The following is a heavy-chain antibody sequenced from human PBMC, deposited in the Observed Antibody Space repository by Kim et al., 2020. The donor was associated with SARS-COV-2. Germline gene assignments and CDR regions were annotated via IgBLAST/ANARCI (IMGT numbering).Heavy chain of an antibody. J-gene: IGHJ6*02. D-gene: IGHD3-10*01. CDR1: EFTFSGYW. CDR3: TSVSRGAYMDV. CDR2: VNQDGSER. Sequence: GGSLRLSCVVSEFTFSGYWMKWVRQVPGKGPEWVASVNQDGSERYYVDSVKGRFTISRDNAKNSLYLQMNSLRVEDTGVYFCTSVSRGAYMDVWGQGTTV. V-gene: IGHV3-7*01.